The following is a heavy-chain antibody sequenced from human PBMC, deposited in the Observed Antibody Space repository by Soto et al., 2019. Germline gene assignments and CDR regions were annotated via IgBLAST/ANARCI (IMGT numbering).Heavy chain of an antibody. V-gene: IGHV1-8*01. D-gene: IGHD6-25*01. CDR1: GYTFINYH. J-gene: IGHJ4*01. CDR2: MNPSTGDT. CDR3: ATRVPYSSGWNT. Sequence: QVQLVQSGAEVKKPGASVKVSCKASGYTFINYHINWVRQASGQGLEWMGWMNPSTGDTGYVQKFQGRVTMTRNTAIRTAYMELGRLRYEDTAVYYCATRVPYSSGWNTWGHGTLVTVSS.